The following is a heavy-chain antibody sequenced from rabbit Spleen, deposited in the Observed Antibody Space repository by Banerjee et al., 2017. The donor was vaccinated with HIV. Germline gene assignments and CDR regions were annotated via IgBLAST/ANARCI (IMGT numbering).Heavy chain of an antibody. CDR3: ARDGTGGSYFAL. CDR2: IDPVFGIT. J-gene: IGHJ4*01. V-gene: IGHV1S47*01. D-gene: IGHD8-1*01. Sequence: QEQLEESGGGLVKPEGSLTLTCKASGVSFNDKDVMCWVRQAPGKGLEWIGYIDPVFGITYYANWVNGRFSISRENAQNTVFLQMTSLTAADTATYFCARDGTGGSYFALWSPGTLVTVS. CDR1: GVSFNDKD.